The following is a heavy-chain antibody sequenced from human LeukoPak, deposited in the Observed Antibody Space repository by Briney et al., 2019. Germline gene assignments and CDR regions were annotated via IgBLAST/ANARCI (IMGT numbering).Heavy chain of an antibody. CDR1: GFTFSSYS. J-gene: IGHJ4*02. Sequence: GGSLRLSCAASGFTFSSYSMNWVRQAPGKGLEWVSSISSSSSYIYYADSVKGRFTISRDNAKNSLYLQMNGLRAEDTAVYYCARDLRRELLDYWGQGTLVTVSS. D-gene: IGHD1-26*01. CDR3: ARDLRRELLDY. CDR2: ISSSSSYI. V-gene: IGHV3-21*01.